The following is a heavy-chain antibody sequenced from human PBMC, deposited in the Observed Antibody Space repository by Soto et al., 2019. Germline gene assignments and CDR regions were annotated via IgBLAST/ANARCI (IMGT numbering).Heavy chain of an antibody. Sequence: SETLSLTCTVSGGSISSYYWSWIRQPPGKGLKWIGYIYYSRSTNYNTSQKSQDNISEDTSKNQYYQKKRSETAADTAVYYCARLHSEEMATIKVDYYYYYGMYVWGQGTTVT. CDR2: IYYSRST. CDR1: GGSISSYY. V-gene: IGHV4-59*08. CDR3: ARLHSEEMATIKVDYYYYYGMYV. J-gene: IGHJ6*02. D-gene: IGHD5-12*01.